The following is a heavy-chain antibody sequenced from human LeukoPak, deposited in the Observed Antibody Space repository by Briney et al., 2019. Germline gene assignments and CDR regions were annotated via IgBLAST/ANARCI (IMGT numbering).Heavy chain of an antibody. CDR1: GFTVSSNY. J-gene: IGHJ6*03. D-gene: IGHD6-13*01. CDR3: TSPAGTDPYYYYYMDV. CDR2: IRSKANSYAT. Sequence: AGGSLRLSCAASGFTVSSNYMSWVRQAPGKGLEWVGRIRSKANSYATAYAASVKGRFTISRDDSKNTAYLQMNSLKTEDTAVYYCTSPAGTDPYYYYYMDVWGKGTTVTISS. V-gene: IGHV3-73*01.